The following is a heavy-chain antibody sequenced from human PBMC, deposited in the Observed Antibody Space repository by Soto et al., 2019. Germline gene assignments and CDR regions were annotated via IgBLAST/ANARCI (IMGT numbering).Heavy chain of an antibody. J-gene: IGHJ4*02. D-gene: IGHD2-15*01. V-gene: IGHV4-39*01. CDR2: IFYSGGT. CDR1: NGSISRRRYY. Sequence: QLQLQESGPGLLKSSETLSLTCTVSNGSISRRRYYWAWIRQPPGRGLEWIGSIFYSGGTYHNPSPKSRVTMAKDTFKDQFSLRQSSVTAADTAVYYCASQVVSSRHCDYWGQGALVPVPS. CDR3: ASQVVSSRHCDY.